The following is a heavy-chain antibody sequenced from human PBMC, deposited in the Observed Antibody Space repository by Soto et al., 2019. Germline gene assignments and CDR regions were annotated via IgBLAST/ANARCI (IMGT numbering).Heavy chain of an antibody. D-gene: IGHD2-2*03. Sequence: QVQLVESGGGVVQPGRSLRLSCAASGFTFSSYGMHWVRQAPGKGLEWVAVISYDGSNKYYADYVKGRFTISRDNSKNTLYLQMNSLRAEDTAVYYCAKDLELDIVVVPAARLSGDYWGQGTLVTVSS. CDR1: GFTFSSYG. CDR3: AKDLELDIVVVPAARLSGDY. V-gene: IGHV3-30*18. J-gene: IGHJ4*02. CDR2: ISYDGSNK.